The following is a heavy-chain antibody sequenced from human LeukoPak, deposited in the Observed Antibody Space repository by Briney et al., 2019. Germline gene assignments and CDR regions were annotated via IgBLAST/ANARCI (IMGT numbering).Heavy chain of an antibody. V-gene: IGHV3-30*15. Sequence: PGRSLRLFCAASGFTFSSYDMHWVRQAPGKGLEGVAVVSYDGSNKYYADSVKGRFTISRDNSKTTLYLKMSSLRAEDTAVYYCAREQWLVPEGWDNWFDPWGQGTLVTVSS. D-gene: IGHD6-19*01. CDR2: VSYDGSNK. J-gene: IGHJ5*02. CDR1: GFTFSSYD. CDR3: AREQWLVPEGWDNWFDP.